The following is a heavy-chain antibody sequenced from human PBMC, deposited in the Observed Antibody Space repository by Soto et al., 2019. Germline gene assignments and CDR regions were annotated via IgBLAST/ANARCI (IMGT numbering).Heavy chain of an antibody. V-gene: IGHV4-59*01. CDR1: GDSITNYY. Sequence: SETLSLTCTVSGDSITNYYWTWIRQPPGKGLEWMGCVHYTGSTNYNPSLKSRVTISVDTSKNQFSLKLTSVAAADTAVYYCARDRIVVVPAAIPLHFYHGMDVWGQGTTVTVSS. D-gene: IGHD2-2*01. CDR3: ARDRIVVVPAAIPLHFYHGMDV. CDR2: VHYTGST. J-gene: IGHJ6*02.